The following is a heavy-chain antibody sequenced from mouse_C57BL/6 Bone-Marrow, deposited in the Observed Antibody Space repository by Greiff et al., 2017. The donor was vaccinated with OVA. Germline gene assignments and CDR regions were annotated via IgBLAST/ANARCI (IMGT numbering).Heavy chain of an antibody. CDR2: ISGGGGNT. Sequence: EVMLVESGGGLVKPGGSLKLSCAASGFTFSSYTMSWVRQTPEKRLEWVATISGGGGNTYYPDSVKGRFTISRGNAKNTLYLQMSSLRSEDTALYYCARRGWDLDYWGQGTTLTVSS. V-gene: IGHV5-9*01. CDR3: ARRGWDLDY. D-gene: IGHD4-1*01. J-gene: IGHJ2*01. CDR1: GFTFSSYT.